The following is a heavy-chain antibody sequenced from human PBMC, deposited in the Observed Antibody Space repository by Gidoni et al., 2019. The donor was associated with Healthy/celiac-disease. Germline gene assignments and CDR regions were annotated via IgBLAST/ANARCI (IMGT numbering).Heavy chain of an antibody. CDR3: AKGGLRDIVVVPAAMDWSVWTFGMDV. J-gene: IGHJ6*02. CDR1: GFTFSSYG. D-gene: IGHD2-2*01. Sequence: QVQLVESGGGVVQPGRSLRLSCAASGFTFSSYGMPWVRQAPGKGLEWVAVISYDGSNKYYADSVKGRFTISRDNSKNTLYLQMNSLRAEDTAVYYCAKGGLRDIVVVPAAMDWSVWTFGMDVWGQGTTVTVSS. CDR2: ISYDGSNK. V-gene: IGHV3-30*18.